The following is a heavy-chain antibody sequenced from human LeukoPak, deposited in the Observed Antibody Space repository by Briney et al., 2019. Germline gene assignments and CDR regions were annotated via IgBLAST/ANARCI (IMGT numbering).Heavy chain of an antibody. Sequence: PGGSLRLSCAASGFTVSSSYMYWVRQAPGKGLEWVSFFCRGEITYYAESVRGRFTISRDISKNTLYLLMNSLIPEDTAVYYCAREVVSIPSYFESWGQGTRVTVSS. CDR1: GFTVSSSY. CDR2: FCRGEIT. D-gene: IGHD2-15*01. V-gene: IGHV3-53*01. J-gene: IGHJ4*02. CDR3: AREVVSIPSYFES.